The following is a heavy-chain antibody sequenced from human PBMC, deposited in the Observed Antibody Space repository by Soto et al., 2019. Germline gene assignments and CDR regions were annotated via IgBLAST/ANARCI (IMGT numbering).Heavy chain of an antibody. CDR1: GYSFTSYW. CDR2: IYPGDSDT. D-gene: IGHD2-2*01. V-gene: IGHV5-51*01. CDR3: ASRIQGHRSSTSCYADPFDI. J-gene: IGHJ3*02. Sequence: GESLKISCNGSGYSFTSYWIGWVRQMPGKGLEWMGIIYPGDSDTRYSPSFQGQVTIPADKSISTAYLQWSSLKASDTAMYYCASRIQGHRSSTSCYADPFDIWGQGTMVTV.